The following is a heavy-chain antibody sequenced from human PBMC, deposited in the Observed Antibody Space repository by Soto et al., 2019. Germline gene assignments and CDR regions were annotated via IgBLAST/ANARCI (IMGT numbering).Heavy chain of an antibody. CDR3: ARALFPDVNIYAMDV. Sequence: QVQLVESGGGVVQPGRSLRLSCAASGFTFRDHAMHWVRQAPGKGREWLAIIWTDGSNKFYSGSLQGRFTISRDNSKNTVYLQMNIMIAEYTAVNYWARALFPDVNIYAMDVWGQGTTVTVSS. D-gene: IGHD2-15*01. CDR1: GFTFRDHA. V-gene: IGHV3-33*01. J-gene: IGHJ6*02. CDR2: IWTDGSNK.